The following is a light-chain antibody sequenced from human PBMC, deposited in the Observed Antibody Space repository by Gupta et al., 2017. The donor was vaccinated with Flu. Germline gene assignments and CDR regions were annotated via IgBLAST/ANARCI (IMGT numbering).Light chain of an antibody. CDR2: AAS. Sequence: DIQMTQSPSSLSASVGDRVTITCRASQSIRTYLNWYQDRPGEAPKLLIYAASSLQSGVPSRFSGSGSGTDFILTISSLQPEDFASYYCEQSDSTPLIFGQGTKLEIK. J-gene: IGKJ2*01. CDR1: QSIRTY. CDR3: EQSDSTPLI. V-gene: IGKV1-39*01.